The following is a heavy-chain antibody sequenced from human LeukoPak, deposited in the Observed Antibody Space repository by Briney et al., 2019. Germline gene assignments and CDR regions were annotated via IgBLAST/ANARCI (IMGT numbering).Heavy chain of an antibody. D-gene: IGHD5-18*01. Sequence: SETLSLTCTVSGGSISSYYWSWIRQPAGKGLEWIGRIYTSGSTNYNPSLKSRVTISVDTSKNQFSLKLSSVTAADTAVYYCARSGDTAMAHSYNWFDPWGQGTLVTVSS. V-gene: IGHV4-4*07. CDR2: IYTSGST. J-gene: IGHJ5*02. CDR3: ARSGDTAMAHSYNWFDP. CDR1: GGSISSYY.